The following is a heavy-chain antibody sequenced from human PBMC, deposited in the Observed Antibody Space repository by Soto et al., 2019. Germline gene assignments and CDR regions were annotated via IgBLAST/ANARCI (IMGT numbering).Heavy chain of an antibody. J-gene: IGHJ6*02. V-gene: IGHV5-51*01. CDR1: GYIFTDHC. CDR3: ARGHYCRGDWTLNPAYYYGMDV. D-gene: IGHD2-21*02. CDR2: ICPGYSNI. Sequence: EVQVVQSGAEVKEPGESLKISCKGSGYIFTDHCIVWVRQMAGKGLEWVGIICPGYSNIIYSPSVQGQVTISAHMSISTAYLQWSSLKASDTGIYYCARGHYCRGDWTLNPAYYYGMDVWGQGTTVTVSS.